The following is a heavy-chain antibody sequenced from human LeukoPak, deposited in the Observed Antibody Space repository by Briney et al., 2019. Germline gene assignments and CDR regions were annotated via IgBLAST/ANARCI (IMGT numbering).Heavy chain of an antibody. CDR3: ASSLTGP. CDR2: INHSGST. Sequence: SETLSLTCAVYGGSFSGYYWSWIRQPPGKGLEWIGEINHSGSTNYNPSLKSRVTISVDTSKNQFSLKLSSVTAADTAVYYCASSLTGPWGQGTLVTVSS. J-gene: IGHJ5*02. V-gene: IGHV4-34*01. CDR1: GGSFSGYY. D-gene: IGHD7-27*01.